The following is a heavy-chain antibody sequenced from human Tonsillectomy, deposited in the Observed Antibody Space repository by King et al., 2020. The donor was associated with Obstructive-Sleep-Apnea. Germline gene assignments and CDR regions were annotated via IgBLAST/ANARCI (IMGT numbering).Heavy chain of an antibody. J-gene: IGHJ4*02. D-gene: IGHD3-10*01. V-gene: IGHV3-30*02. CDR3: AKDRNRGNMEPEGFDY. CDR1: GFTFSTYG. Sequence: VQLVESGGGAVQPGGSLRLSCAASGFTFSTYGMHWVRQAPGKGLEWVAFLRYDGSHKYYADSVKGRFTISRDISKNMLYLQMNSLRAEDTALYYCAKDRNRGNMEPEGFDYWGQGTLVTVSS. CDR2: LRYDGSHK.